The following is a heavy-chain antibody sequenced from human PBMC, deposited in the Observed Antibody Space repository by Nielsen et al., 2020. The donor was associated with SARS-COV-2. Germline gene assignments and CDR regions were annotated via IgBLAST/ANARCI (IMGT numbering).Heavy chain of an antibody. D-gene: IGHD6-19*01. CDR3: ARLDPGGAGTLYYYYYYGMDV. Sequence: RQAPGKGLEWIGYIYYSGSTYYNPSLKSRVTISVDTSKNQFSLKLSSVTAADTAVYYCARLDPGGAGTLYYYYYYGMDVWGQGTTVTVSS. V-gene: IGHV4-39*01. CDR2: IYYSGST. J-gene: IGHJ6*02.